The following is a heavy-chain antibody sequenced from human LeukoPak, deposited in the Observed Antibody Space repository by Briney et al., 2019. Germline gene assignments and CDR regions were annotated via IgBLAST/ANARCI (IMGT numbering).Heavy chain of an antibody. CDR1: GITLSNYG. J-gene: IGHJ4*02. V-gene: IGHV3-23*01. D-gene: IGHD3-10*01. CDR3: AEDLDGRFGEFHY. Sequence: TGGSLRLSCVVSGITLSNYGMSWVRQAPGKGLEWVSAIGFSGGTTYYADSVKGRFTISRDNSKNTVYLQMNSLRAEDTAVYYCAEDLDGRFGEFHYWGQGTLVTVSP. CDR2: IGFSGGTT.